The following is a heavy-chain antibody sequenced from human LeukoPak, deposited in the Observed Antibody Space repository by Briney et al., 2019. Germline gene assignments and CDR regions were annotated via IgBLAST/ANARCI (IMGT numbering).Heavy chain of an antibody. V-gene: IGHV1-2*02. CDR1: GYTFTGYY. J-gene: IGHJ4*02. CDR2: INPNSGGT. CDR3: ARDERRGPRPGSSPDY. Sequence: ASVKVSCKASGYTFTGYYMHWVRQAPGQGLEWMGWINPNSGGTNYAQKFQGRVTMTRDTSISTAYMELSRLRSDDTAVYYCARDERRGPRPGSSPDYWGQGTLVTVSS.